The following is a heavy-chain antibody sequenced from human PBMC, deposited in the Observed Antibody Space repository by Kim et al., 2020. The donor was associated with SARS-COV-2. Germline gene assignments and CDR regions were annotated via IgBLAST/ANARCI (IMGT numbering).Heavy chain of an antibody. V-gene: IGHV4-39*01. J-gene: IGHJ4*02. Sequence: SETLSLTCTVSGGSISSSSYYWGWIRQPPGKGLEWIGSIYYSGSTYYNPSLKSRVTISVDTSKNQFSLKLSSVTAADTAVYYCARRGGIAARPEDYWGQGTLVTVSS. CDR1: GGSISSSSYY. CDR2: IYYSGST. CDR3: ARRGGIAARPEDY. D-gene: IGHD6-6*01.